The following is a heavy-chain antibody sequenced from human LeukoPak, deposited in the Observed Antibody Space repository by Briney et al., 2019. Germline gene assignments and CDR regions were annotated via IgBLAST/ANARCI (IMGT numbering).Heavy chain of an antibody. J-gene: IGHJ5*02. V-gene: IGHV1-2*02. Sequence: ASMKVSCKASGYTFTGYHMHWVRQAPGQGLEWMGWINPNSGGTNYAQRFQGRVTMTRDTSISTAYMEMSGLRSDDTAVYYCARDRAVAAINWFDPWGQGTLVTVSS. CDR3: ARDRAVAAINWFDP. CDR2: INPNSGGT. CDR1: GYTFTGYH. D-gene: IGHD2-21*02.